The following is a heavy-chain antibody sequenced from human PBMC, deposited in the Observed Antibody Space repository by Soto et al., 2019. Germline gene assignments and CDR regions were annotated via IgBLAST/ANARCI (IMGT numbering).Heavy chain of an antibody. CDR2: MNPNSGNT. Sequence: ASVKVSCKASGYTFTSYDINWVRQATGQGLEWMGWMNPNSGNTCYAQKFQGRVTMTRNTSISTAYMELSSLRSEDTAVYYCARGPIIAARHQGNWYFDLWGRGTMVTVST. CDR1: GYTFTSYD. J-gene: IGHJ2*01. V-gene: IGHV1-8*01. D-gene: IGHD6-6*01. CDR3: ARGPIIAARHQGNWYFDL.